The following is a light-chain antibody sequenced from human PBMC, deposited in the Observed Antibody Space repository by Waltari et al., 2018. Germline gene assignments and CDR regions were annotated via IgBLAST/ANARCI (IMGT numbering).Light chain of an antibody. Sequence: SYDLTQSPSVSVSPGQTASITCSGDKLANKNVCWYQQKPGQSPVLVIYQNNKRPSGIPERFSASNSGSTATLTMSGVQSTDEADYYCQALDRRTVEVVFGGGTRLAVL. CDR1: KLANKN. CDR3: QALDRRTVEVV. CDR2: QNN. V-gene: IGLV3-1*01. J-gene: IGLJ2*01.